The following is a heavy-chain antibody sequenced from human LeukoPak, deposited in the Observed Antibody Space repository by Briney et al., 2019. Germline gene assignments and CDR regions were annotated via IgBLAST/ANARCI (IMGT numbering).Heavy chain of an antibody. J-gene: IGHJ3*01. Sequence: GGSLRLSCAASGFTFSSYAMSWVRQAPGKGLEWVSLISFSGGNTYYADSVKGRFTISRDNSKDTVYLQMNSLRAEDTAIYYCARDIELSTWGLGTMVTVSS. CDR2: ISFSGGNT. V-gene: IGHV3-23*01. CDR3: ARDIELST. D-gene: IGHD3-16*02. CDR1: GFTFSSYA.